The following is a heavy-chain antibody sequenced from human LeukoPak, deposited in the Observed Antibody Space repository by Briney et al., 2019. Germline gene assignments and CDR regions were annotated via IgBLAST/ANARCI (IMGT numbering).Heavy chain of an antibody. D-gene: IGHD1-26*01. CDR3: TRDNGTYNWLDP. V-gene: IGHV3-73*01. CDR2: IDKKDNFYAT. CDR1: GFTFSGSA. Sequence: GGSLRLSCAASGFTFSGSAIHWVRQSSGKGLEWVGHIDKKDNFYATTSAASVTGRFTISRDDSKNTAYLQMNSLKTEDTALYYCTRDNGTYNWLDPWGQGTLVTVSS. J-gene: IGHJ5*02.